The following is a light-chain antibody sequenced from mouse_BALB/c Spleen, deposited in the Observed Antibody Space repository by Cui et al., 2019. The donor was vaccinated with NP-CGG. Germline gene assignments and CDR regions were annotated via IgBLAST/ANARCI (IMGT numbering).Light chain of an antibody. CDR2: GTN. Sequence: AVLAQESSLHTSPGETVTLTCRSSTGAVTTSNYANWVQEKPDHLFTGLIGGTNNRAPGVPARFSGSLIGDKAALTITGAQTEDEAIYFCALWYSNHWVFGGGTKLTVL. V-gene: IGLV1*01. CDR1: TGAVTTSNY. J-gene: IGLJ1*01. CDR3: ALWYSNHWV.